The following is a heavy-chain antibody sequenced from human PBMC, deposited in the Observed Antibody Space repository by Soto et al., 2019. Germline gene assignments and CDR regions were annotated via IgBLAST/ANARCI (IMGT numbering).Heavy chain of an antibody. CDR1: GYTFTDNG. D-gene: IGHD3-10*01. Sequence: ASVKVSCKASGYTFTDNGITWVRQAPGQGLEWMGWISCYNGDTEYAQKLQGRVTMTTDTSTSTAFMERRDLRADDTAVYFCARASTSGNYWHFYWGQGTLVTVSS. J-gene: IGHJ4*02. CDR3: ARASTSGNYWHFY. V-gene: IGHV1-18*01. CDR2: ISCYNGDT.